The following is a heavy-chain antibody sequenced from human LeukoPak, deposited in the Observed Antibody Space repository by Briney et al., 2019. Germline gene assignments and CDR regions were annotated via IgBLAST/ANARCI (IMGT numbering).Heavy chain of an antibody. CDR1: GYTFTGYY. CDR2: INPNSGGT. CDR3: ARGSYDYVWGSYRPSYDI. V-gene: IGHV1-2*02. J-gene: IGHJ4*02. Sequence: ASVKVSCKASGYTFTGYYMHWVRQAPGQGLEWMGWINPNSGGTNYAQRFQGRVTMTRDTSISTVYMELSRLRSDDTAVYYCARGSYDYVWGSYRPSYDIWGQGTLVTVSS. D-gene: IGHD3-16*02.